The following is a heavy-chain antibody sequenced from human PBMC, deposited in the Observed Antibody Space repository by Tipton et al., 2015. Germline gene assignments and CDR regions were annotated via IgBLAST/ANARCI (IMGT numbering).Heavy chain of an antibody. CDR2: ISYDGSVK. CDR3: AKTNMVAAFDY. J-gene: IGHJ4*02. Sequence: SLRLSCAASGFGFSGYAMHWVRQPPGKGLEWVADISYDGSVKHYGSSVKGRFTISRDNTRNTMYLQMSSLRTDDTALYFCAKTNMVAAFDYWSQGTRVTVSS. CDR1: GFGFSGYA. V-gene: IGHV3-30*18. D-gene: IGHD5-12*01.